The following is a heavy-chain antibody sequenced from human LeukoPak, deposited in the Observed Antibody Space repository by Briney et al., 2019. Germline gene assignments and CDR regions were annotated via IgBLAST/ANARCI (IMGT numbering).Heavy chain of an antibody. V-gene: IGHV3-11*05. J-gene: IGHJ6*02. CDR1: GFTFTDHY. Sequence: PGGSLRLSCAASGFTFTDHYMSWIRQAPGKGLEWVSYISSGSTYTNYADSVKGRFTISRDNAKNSLNLQMNSLRGEDTAVYYCARDSSGLSYCGMDVWGQGTTVTVSS. CDR2: ISSGSTYT. CDR3: ARDSSGLSYCGMDV. D-gene: IGHD6-19*01.